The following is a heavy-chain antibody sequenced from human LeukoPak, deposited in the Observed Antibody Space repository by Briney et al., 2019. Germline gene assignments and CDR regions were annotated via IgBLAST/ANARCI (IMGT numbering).Heavy chain of an antibody. Sequence: GGSLRLSCAASGFTFSSYGMHWVRQAPGKGLEWVAVISYDGSNKYYADSVKGRFTISRDNSKNTLYLQMNSLRAEDTAVYYCAKIQRSHTLIDYWGQGTLVTVSS. J-gene: IGHJ4*02. V-gene: IGHV3-30*18. CDR1: GFTFSSYG. CDR3: AKIQRSHTLIDY. CDR2: ISYDGSNK. D-gene: IGHD1-1*01.